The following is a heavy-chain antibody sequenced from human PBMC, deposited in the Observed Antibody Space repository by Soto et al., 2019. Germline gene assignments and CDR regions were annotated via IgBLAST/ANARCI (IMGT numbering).Heavy chain of an antibody. CDR3: AKENYVWGSYHIDY. CDR2: ISYDGSNK. D-gene: IGHD3-16*02. J-gene: IGHJ4*02. CDR1: GFTFSSYG. V-gene: IGHV3-30*18. Sequence: QVQLVESGGGVVQPGRSLRLSCAASGFTFSSYGMHWVRQAPGKGLEWVAVISYDGSNKYYADSVKGRFTISRDNSKNTLDLQMNSLRTDDTAVYYCAKENYVWGSYHIDYWGQGTLVTVSS.